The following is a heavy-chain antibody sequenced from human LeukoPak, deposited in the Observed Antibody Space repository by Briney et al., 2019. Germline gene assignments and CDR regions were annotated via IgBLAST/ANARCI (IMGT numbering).Heavy chain of an antibody. J-gene: IGHJ4*02. D-gene: IGHD6-13*01. Sequence: GGSLRLSCAASGFTFSSYWMHWVRQAPGKGLVWVSAISGSGGSTYYADSVKGRFTISRDNSKNTLYLQMNSLKTEDTAVYYCTGVSRSSWYDYWGQGTLVTVSS. CDR3: TGVSRSSWYDY. V-gene: IGHV3-23*01. CDR2: ISGSGGST. CDR1: GFTFSSYW.